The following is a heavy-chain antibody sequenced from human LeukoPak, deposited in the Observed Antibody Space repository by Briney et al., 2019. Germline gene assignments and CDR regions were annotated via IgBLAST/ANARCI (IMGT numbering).Heavy chain of an antibody. D-gene: IGHD5-18*01. J-gene: IGHJ2*01. CDR1: GGSISSSSYY. V-gene: IGHV4-39*01. Sequence: SETLTLTCTVSGGSISSSSYYWGWIRQPPGKGLEWIGSIYYSGSTYYNPSLKSRVTISVDTSKNQFSLKLSSVTAADTAVYYCARHVYVDTAMGPQNWYFDLWGRGTLVTVSS. CDR3: ARHVYVDTAMGPQNWYFDL. CDR2: IYYSGST.